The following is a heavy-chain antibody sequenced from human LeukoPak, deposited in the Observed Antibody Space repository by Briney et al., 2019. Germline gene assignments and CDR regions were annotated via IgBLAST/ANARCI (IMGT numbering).Heavy chain of an antibody. CDR1: GITFSVHY. J-gene: IGHJ4*02. Sequence: GGSLRLSCAPSGITFSVHYMSWIRQAPGKGLECLSYISSGGDSIYYADSVKGRFTISRDNAKNSVSLQMNSLRAEDTAVYYCARDGEVSGWSQGYFEHWGQGTLVTVSS. D-gene: IGHD6-19*01. CDR3: ARDGEVSGWSQGYFEH. CDR2: ISSGGDSI. V-gene: IGHV3-11*04.